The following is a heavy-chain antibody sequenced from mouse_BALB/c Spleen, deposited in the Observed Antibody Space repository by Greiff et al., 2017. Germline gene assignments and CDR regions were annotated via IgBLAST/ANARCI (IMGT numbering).Heavy chain of an antibody. V-gene: IGHV5-6*01. J-gene: IGHJ3*01. CDR1: GFTFSSYG. CDR2: ISSGGSYT. CDR3: ARDSLRRRFAY. Sequence: EVQLQESGGDLVKPGGSLKLSCAASGFTFSSYGMSWVRQTPDKRLEWVATISSGGSYTYYPDSVKGRFTISRDNAKNTLYLQMSSLKSEDTAMYYCARDSLRRRFAYWGQGTLVTVSA. D-gene: IGHD2-12*01.